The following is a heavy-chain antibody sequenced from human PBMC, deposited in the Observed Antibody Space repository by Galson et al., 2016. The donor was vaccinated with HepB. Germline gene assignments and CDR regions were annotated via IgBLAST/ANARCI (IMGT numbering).Heavy chain of an antibody. Sequence: SLRLSCAASGFVFSNFGLSWVRQAPGKGLEWVASISTRRTTYYSDAVQGRFTISRDNSNNTLYLQMNGMGAEDTAVYYCAKEILVRRIFDHWGQGTMLTVSS. CDR2: ISTRRTT. D-gene: IGHD1-1*01. J-gene: IGHJ4*02. V-gene: IGHV3-23*01. CDR3: AKEILVRRIFDH. CDR1: GFVFSNFG.